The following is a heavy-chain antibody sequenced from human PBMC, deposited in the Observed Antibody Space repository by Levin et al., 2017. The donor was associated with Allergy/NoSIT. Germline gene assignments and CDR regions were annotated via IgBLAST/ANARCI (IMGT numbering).Heavy chain of an antibody. CDR3: AKDLGGYCGGDCSGDY. J-gene: IGHJ4*02. Sequence: PGGSLRLSCAASGFTFSSYGMHWVRQAPGKGLEWVAVISYDGSNKYYADSVKGRFTISRDNSKNTLYLQMNSLRAEDTAVYYCAKDLGGYCGGDCSGDYWGQGTLVTVSS. V-gene: IGHV3-30*18. CDR2: ISYDGSNK. D-gene: IGHD2-21*02. CDR1: GFTFSSYG.